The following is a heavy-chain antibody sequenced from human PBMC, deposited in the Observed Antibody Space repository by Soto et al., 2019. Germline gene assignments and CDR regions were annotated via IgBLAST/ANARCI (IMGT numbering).Heavy chain of an antibody. D-gene: IGHD6-6*01. Sequence: SQTLSLTCAISGDSVSSNSAAWNWIRQSPSRGLEWLGRPVSRSKWYSYYAGSVKGRITINADTSKNQVSLHLNSVTPQDTAVYYCAGGPSPLAYWGRGTVVTVSS. CDR2: PVSRSKWYS. CDR3: AGGPSPLAY. CDR1: GDSVSSNSAA. J-gene: IGHJ4*02. V-gene: IGHV6-1*01.